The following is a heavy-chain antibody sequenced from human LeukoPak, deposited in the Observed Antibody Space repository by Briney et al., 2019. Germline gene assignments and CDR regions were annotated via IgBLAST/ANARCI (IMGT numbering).Heavy chain of an antibody. CDR1: AFSFSTYT. Sequence: PGGSLRLSCAASAFSFSTYTMNWVRRAPGKGLEWVSSITGSSSYISYADSVKGRFTISRDNAKNSLYLQMNSLRAEDTAVYYCARGATTTVTPFDYWGQGTLVTVSS. CDR2: ITGSSSYI. V-gene: IGHV3-21*01. J-gene: IGHJ4*02. D-gene: IGHD4-17*01. CDR3: ARGATTTVTPFDY.